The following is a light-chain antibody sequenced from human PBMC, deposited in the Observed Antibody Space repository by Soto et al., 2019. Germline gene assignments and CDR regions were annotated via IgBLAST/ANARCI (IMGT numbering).Light chain of an antibody. CDR2: DAS. CDR1: QSVSGY. V-gene: IGKV3-11*02. Sequence: MALSQAPRCLSPSPRARPTLSGRSSQSVSGYLAWYQQKPGQAPRLLIYDASKRATDIPARFSGSGFGRDFTLTIRSLEADDFAVYYCQQRVIWPLFTFGPGTKVDIK. J-gene: IGKJ3*01. CDR3: QQRVIWPLFT.